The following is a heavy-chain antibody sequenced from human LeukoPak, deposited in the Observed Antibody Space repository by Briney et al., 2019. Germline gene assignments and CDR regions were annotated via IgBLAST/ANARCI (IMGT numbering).Heavy chain of an antibody. CDR2: FDPEDGET. CDR1: GYTLTELS. D-gene: IGHD3-10*01. J-gene: IGHJ6*02. CDR3: ARDIMVRGARGQYGMDV. Sequence: ASVKVSCKVSGYTLTELSMHWVRQAPGKGLEWMGGFDPEDGETIYAQKFQGRVTMTEDTSTDTAYMELSSLRSEDTAVYYCARDIMVRGARGQYGMDVWGQGTTVTVSS. V-gene: IGHV1-24*01.